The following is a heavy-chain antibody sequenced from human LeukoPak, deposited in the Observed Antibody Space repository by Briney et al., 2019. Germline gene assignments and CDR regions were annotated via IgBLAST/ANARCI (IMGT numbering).Heavy chain of an antibody. CDR2: ISAYNGNT. CDR3: ARVDGVCGGDCYSLDWFDP. D-gene: IGHD2-21*02. V-gene: IGHV1-18*01. CDR1: GYTFSSYD. J-gene: IGHJ5*02. Sequence: ASVKVSCKASGYTFSSYDISWVRQAPGQGLEWMGWISAYNGNTNYAQKLQGRVTMTTDTSTSTAYLELRSLRSDDTAVYYCARVDGVCGGDCYSLDWFDPWGQGTLVTVSS.